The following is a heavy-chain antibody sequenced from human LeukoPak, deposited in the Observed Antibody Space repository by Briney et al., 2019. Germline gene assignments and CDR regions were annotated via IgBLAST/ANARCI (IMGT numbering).Heavy chain of an antibody. CDR3: ATERRNTAMVDS. CDR2: IKSKSDGATT. J-gene: IGHJ4*02. CDR1: GFTFTNAW. Sequence: PGGSLRLSCAASGFTFTNAWMSWVRQAPGKGHEWVGRIKSKSDGATTEYAAPVKGRFTISRDDSKDTLYLQMNSLKTEDTALYYCATERRNTAMVDSWGQGTQVTVSS. D-gene: IGHD5-18*01. V-gene: IGHV3-15*01.